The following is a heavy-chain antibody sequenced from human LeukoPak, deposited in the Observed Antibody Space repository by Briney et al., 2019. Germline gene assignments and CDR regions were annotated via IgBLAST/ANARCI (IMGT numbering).Heavy chain of an antibody. J-gene: IGHJ4*02. CDR1: GFTFSSYW. CDR2: LNSDGSTT. D-gene: IGHD3-22*01. CDR3: ARDLDYYDSSGYSGIDY. V-gene: IGHV3-74*01. Sequence: GGSLRLLCAASGFTFSSYWMHWVRQAPGKGLVWVSRLNSDGSTTSYAAYVKSRFTISRDNSKNTLYLQMNSLRAEDTAVYYCARDLDYYDSSGYSGIDYWGQGTLVTVSS.